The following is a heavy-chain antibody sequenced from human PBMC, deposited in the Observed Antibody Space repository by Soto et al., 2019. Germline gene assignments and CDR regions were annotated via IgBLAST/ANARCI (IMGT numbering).Heavy chain of an antibody. J-gene: IGHJ4*02. CDR3: ARENSVQAWLHHFDH. CDR1: GFSFSSFA. D-gene: IGHD5-18*01. V-gene: IGHV3-48*03. Sequence: TGGSLRFSCEASGFSFSSFAMNWVRQAPGRGLEWVSYISDDGASIYYADSLKGRFTISRDNAKNSLSLQMNNLRAEDTAVYYCARENSVQAWLHHFDHWGLGTLVTVSS. CDR2: ISDDGASI.